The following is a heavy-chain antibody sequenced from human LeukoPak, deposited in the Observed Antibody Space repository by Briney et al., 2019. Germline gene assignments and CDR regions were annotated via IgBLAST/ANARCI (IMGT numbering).Heavy chain of an antibody. CDR1: GYSFTSYW. J-gene: IGHJ4*02. Sequence: GESLKISCKGSGYSFTSYWIGWVRQMPGKGLEWMGIIYPGDSDTRYSPSFQGQVTISADKSISTAYLQWSSLKASDTAMYYCARGVEDSDTRWEPTKLFDYWGQGTLITVSS. D-gene: IGHD1-26*01. CDR3: ARGVEDSDTRWEPTKLFDY. V-gene: IGHV5-51*01. CDR2: IYPGDSDT.